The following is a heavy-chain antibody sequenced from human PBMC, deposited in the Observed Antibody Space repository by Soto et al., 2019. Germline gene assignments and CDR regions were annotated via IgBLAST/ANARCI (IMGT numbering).Heavy chain of an antibody. CDR1: GGTFSSYA. CDR3: VTLSGGSRYDYYGMDV. D-gene: IGHD2-15*01. V-gene: IGHV1-69*12. CDR2: IIPIFGTA. Sequence: QVQLVQSGAEVKKPGSSVTVSCKASGGTFSSYAISWVRQAPGQGLEWMGGIIPIFGTANYAQKFQGRVTITADESTSTAYMELSSLRSEDTAVYYCVTLSGGSRYDYYGMDVWGQGTTVTVSS. J-gene: IGHJ6*02.